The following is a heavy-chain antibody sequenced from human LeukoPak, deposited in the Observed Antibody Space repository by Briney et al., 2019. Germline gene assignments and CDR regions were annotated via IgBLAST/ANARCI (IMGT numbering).Heavy chain of an antibody. CDR2: ISGSGGST. CDR1: GFTFSSYA. Sequence: GGSVRLSCAASGFTFSSYAMSWVRQAPGKGLEWVSAISGSGGSTYYADSVKGRFTISRDNSKNTLYQQMNSLRAEDTAVYYCAKPTTVTTIDSFDYWGQGTLVTVSS. J-gene: IGHJ4*02. CDR3: AKPTTVTTIDSFDY. V-gene: IGHV3-23*01. D-gene: IGHD4-17*01.